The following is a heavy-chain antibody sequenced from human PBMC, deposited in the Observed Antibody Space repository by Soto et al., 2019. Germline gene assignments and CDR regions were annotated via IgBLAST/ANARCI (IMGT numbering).Heavy chain of an antibody. CDR1: GSTVTIYG. Sequence: ASVTVSCKASGSTVTIYGISWVRQAPGQGLEWMGWISAYNGNTNYEQKLQGRVTMTTDTSTSTAYMELRSLRSDDTAVYYCARGSWELLGVYFDYWGQGTLVTVSS. CDR2: ISAYNGNT. CDR3: ARGSWELLGVYFDY. D-gene: IGHD1-26*01. V-gene: IGHV1-18*01. J-gene: IGHJ4*02.